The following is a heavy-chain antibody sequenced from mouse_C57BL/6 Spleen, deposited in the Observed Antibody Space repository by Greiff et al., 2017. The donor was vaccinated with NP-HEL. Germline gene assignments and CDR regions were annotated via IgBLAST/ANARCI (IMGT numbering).Heavy chain of an antibody. CDR1: GFNIKDYY. J-gene: IGHJ4*01. V-gene: IGHV14-1*01. D-gene: IGHD1-1*01. CDR3: TTGDYYGSSYRYAMDY. Sequence: EVKLQESGAELVRPGASVKLSCTASGFNIKDYYMHWVKQRPEQGLEWIGRIDPEDGDTEYAPKFQGKATMTADTSSNTAYLQLSSLTSEDTAVYYCTTGDYYGSSYRYAMDYWGQGTSVTVSS. CDR2: IDPEDGDT.